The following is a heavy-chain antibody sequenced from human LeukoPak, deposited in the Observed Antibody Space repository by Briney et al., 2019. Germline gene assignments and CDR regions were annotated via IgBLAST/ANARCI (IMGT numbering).Heavy chain of an antibody. J-gene: IGHJ6*02. CDR1: GGIFRSYG. D-gene: IGHD2-2*01. CDR3: AGRLYCSSSTSCYDYGMDV. Sequence: ASVKVSCKTSGGIFRSYGLNWVRQAPGQGLEWMGGFIPILGTPKYAQNLQGRVTITADESTSTGYMELSSLRYEDTAVYYCAGRLYCSSSTSCYDYGMDVWGQGTTVTVSS. V-gene: IGHV1-69*13. CDR2: FIPILGTP.